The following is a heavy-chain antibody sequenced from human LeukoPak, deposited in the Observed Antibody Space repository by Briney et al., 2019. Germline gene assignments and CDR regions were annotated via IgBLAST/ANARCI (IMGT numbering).Heavy chain of an antibody. V-gene: IGHV4-59*08. CDR3: ARQPAATAAFDI. D-gene: IGHD5-18*01. CDR2: IYYSGGDM. CDR1: GGSLNNYY. J-gene: IGHJ3*02. Sequence: TSETLSLTCTVSGGSLNNYYWSWIRQPPGKGLEWIGYIYYSGGDMNYNPSLKSRLTISVDTSTNQISLMLAPITATDTAVYYCARQPAATAAFDIWAQGTMVTVSS.